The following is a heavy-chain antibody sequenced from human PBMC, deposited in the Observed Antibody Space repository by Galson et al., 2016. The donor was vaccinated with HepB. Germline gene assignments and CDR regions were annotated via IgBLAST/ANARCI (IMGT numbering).Heavy chain of an antibody. V-gene: IGHV4-39*07. Sequence: ETLSLTCTVSGGSISSNTYYWGWIRQPPGKGLEWIGSINHSGRTNYNPSLKSRVTISVDTSKKQFSLRLSSVTAADTAVYYCARVGRSGWFTRWGQGTLVTVSS. D-gene: IGHD6-19*01. CDR3: ARVGRSGWFTR. CDR1: GGSISSNTYY. J-gene: IGHJ4*02. CDR2: INHSGRT.